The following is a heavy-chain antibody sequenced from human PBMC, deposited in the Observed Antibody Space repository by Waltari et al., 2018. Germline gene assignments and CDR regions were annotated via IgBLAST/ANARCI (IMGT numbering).Heavy chain of an antibody. V-gene: IGHV3-74*01. D-gene: IGHD5-18*01. CDR1: GFNFSTYW. CDR2: IRSDGTGT. CDR3: ASGIQLSSW. Sequence: EVLLVESGGGLVQPGGSLRLSCAAPGFNFSTYWRHWVRQAPGKGLLWVSRIRSDGTGTDYADSVKGRFTISRDNAKNTLFLQMDSLRAEDTAVYYCASGIQLSSWGGQGTLVSVSS. J-gene: IGHJ4*02.